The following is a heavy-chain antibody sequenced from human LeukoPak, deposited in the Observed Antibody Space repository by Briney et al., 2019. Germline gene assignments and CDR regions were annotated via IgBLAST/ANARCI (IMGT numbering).Heavy chain of an antibody. CDR2: TYYRSEWFY. D-gene: IGHD1-26*01. CDR1: GDSVSTNRAA. J-gene: IGHJ4*02. CDR3: ARDRRGTTMLDY. V-gene: IGHV6-1*01. Sequence: SQTLSLTCAIAGDSVSTNRAAWNWIRQSPSRGLEWLGRTYYRSEWFYDYGPSVKSRISINADTSKNQLSLQLNSVTPEDTAVYYCARDRRGTTMLDYWGQGTLVTVSS.